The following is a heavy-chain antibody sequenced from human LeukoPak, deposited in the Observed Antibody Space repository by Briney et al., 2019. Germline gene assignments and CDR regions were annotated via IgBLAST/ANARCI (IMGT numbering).Heavy chain of an antibody. D-gene: IGHD2-15*01. J-gene: IGHJ4*02. CDR1: GFTVSNTY. CDR2: IYSGGNT. V-gene: IGHV3-53*01. Sequence: GGSLRLSCAASGFTVSNTYMGWVRQAPGNGLEGGSLIYSGGNTYYADSVKGRFSISRDNSKNTLYLQMNSLRAEDTAVYYCARAYCSGGSCYFDYWGQGALVTVSS. CDR3: ARAYCSGGSCYFDY.